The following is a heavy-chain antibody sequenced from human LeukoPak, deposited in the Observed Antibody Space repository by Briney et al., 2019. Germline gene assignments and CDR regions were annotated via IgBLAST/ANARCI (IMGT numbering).Heavy chain of an antibody. CDR1: GYTFTTYG. V-gene: IGHV1-18*01. CDR2: ISTYNGDT. Sequence: ASVKVSCKASGYTFTTYGISWVRQAPGQGLEWMGWISTYNGDTNYAQNLQGRVTMTTDTSTSTAYMELRSLRSDDTAVYYCARAIRSAYYSWFDPWGQGTLVTVSS. CDR3: ARAIRSAYYSWFDP. D-gene: IGHD3-3*01. J-gene: IGHJ5*02.